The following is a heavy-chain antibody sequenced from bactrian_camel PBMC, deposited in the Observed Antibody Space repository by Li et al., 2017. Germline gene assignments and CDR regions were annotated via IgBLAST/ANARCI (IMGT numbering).Heavy chain of an antibody. D-gene: IGHD3*01. CDR2: TYGGTL. V-gene: IGHV3S55*01. J-gene: IGHJ4*01. CDR1: GVTDWRHC. Sequence: VQLVESGGGSVQAGGSLRISCTASGVTDWRHCMGWFRQPPGKDRESIVVTYGGTLYYADWVRGRFTFSQDTAQNTVYLQMSNLKPDDTAMYYCAVDAPWYKECVIRRAPELGVRGQGTQVTVS.